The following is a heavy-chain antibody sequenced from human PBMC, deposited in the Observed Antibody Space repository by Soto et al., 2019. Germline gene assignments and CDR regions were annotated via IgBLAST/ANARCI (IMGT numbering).Heavy chain of an antibody. J-gene: IGHJ6*02. CDR2: INPNSGGT. CDR1: GYTLSTYY. Sequence: QVQLVQSGAEVKKPGASVKVSCKASGYTLSTYYMHWVRQAPGQGLEWMGWINPNSGGTNYAQKFQGRVTMTRDTSISTAYMELTRLRSDDTAVYYCARTIWATATGDYGLDVWGQGTTVTVSS. CDR3: ARTIWATATGDYGLDV. D-gene: IGHD2-21*02. V-gene: IGHV1-2*02.